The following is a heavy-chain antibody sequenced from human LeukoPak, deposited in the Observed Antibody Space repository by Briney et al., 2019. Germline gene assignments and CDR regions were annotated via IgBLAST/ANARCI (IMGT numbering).Heavy chain of an antibody. J-gene: IGHJ4*02. CDR1: GFTFSSYA. Sequence: PGGSLRLSCAASGFTFSSYAMHRVRQAPGKWLEWVAVISYDGSNKYYADSVKGRFTISRDNSKNTLYLQMNSLRAEDTAVYYCAREGVVVMYDYWGQGTLVTVSS. V-gene: IGHV3-30-3*01. CDR3: AREGVVVMYDY. CDR2: ISYDGSNK. D-gene: IGHD3-22*01.